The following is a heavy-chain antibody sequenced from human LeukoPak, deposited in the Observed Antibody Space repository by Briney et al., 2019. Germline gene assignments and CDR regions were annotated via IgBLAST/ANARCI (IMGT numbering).Heavy chain of an antibody. V-gene: IGHV3-30*18. J-gene: IGHJ4*02. D-gene: IGHD1-26*01. CDR1: GFTFNTYA. Sequence: GGSLRLSCAASGFTFNTYAMSWVRQAPGKGLEWVAVISYDGSNKYYADSVKGRFTISRDNSKNTLYLQMNSLRAEDTAVYYCAKDRSSVGADYWGQGTLVTVSS. CDR3: AKDRSSVGADY. CDR2: ISYDGSNK.